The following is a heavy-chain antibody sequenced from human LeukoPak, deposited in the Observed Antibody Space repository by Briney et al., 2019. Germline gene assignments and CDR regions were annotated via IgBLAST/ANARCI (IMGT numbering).Heavy chain of an antibody. J-gene: IGHJ3*01. D-gene: IGHD2-21*01. CDR1: GYTFTNYY. Sequence: ASVKVSCKASGYTFTNYYMYWVRQAPGKGLEWMGWINPNSGDTNSAQRFQGRVTMTRDTSISTAYMELSRLRSDDTAVYYCARDLPVWDAFDVWGQGTMVTVSS. V-gene: IGHV1-2*02. CDR3: ARDLPVWDAFDV. CDR2: INPNSGDT.